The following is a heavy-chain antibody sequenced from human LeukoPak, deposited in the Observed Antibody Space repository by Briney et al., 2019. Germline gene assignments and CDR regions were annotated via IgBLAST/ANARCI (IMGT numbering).Heavy chain of an antibody. CDR2: ISYDGSKK. Sequence: GGSLRLSCAASGFTFSSYAMHWVRQAPGKGLEWVTAISYDGSKKYYTDSVKGRFTISRDNSKNTLYLQMNSLRAEDTAVYYCVRDYSLGVELSRLPPGDAFDIWGQGTMVTVSS. CDR3: VRDYSLGVELSRLPPGDAFDI. D-gene: IGHD1-7*01. CDR1: GFTFSSYA. V-gene: IGHV3-30-3*01. J-gene: IGHJ3*02.